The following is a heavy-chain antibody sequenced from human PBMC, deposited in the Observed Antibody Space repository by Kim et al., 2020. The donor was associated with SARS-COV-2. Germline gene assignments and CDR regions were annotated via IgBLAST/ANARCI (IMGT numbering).Heavy chain of an antibody. CDR3: ASVLLGAAAGY. CDR2: T. J-gene: IGHJ4*02. V-gene: IGHV1-2*02. D-gene: IGHD6-13*01. Sequence: TNYAQKFQGRVTMTRDTSISTAYMELSRLRSDDTAVYYCASVLLGAAAGYWGQGTLVTVSS.